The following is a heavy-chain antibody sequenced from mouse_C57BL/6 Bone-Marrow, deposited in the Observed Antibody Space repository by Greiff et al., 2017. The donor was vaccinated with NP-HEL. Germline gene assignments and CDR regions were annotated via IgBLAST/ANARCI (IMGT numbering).Heavy chain of an antibody. V-gene: IGHV1-7*01. D-gene: IGHD1-1*01. CDR2: INPSSGYT. Sequence: QVQLKESGAELAKPGASVKLSCKASGYTFTSYWMHWVKQRPGQGLEWIGYINPSSGYTKYNQKFKDKATLTADKSSSTAYMQLSSLTYEDSAVYYCARWAQLLRFSMDYWGQGTSVTVSS. J-gene: IGHJ4*01. CDR1: GYTFTSYW. CDR3: ARWAQLLRFSMDY.